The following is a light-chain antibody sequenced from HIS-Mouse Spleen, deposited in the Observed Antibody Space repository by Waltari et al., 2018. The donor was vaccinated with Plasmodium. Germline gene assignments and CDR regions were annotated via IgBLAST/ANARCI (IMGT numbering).Light chain of an antibody. CDR3: QQYGSSTEYT. Sequence: EIVLTQSPGTLSLSPGERATLSCRASQSVSSSYLAWYQQQPGQAPRLLIYGASSRATGIPDRFSGSGSGTDFTLTISRLEPEDFAVYYCQQYGSSTEYTFGQGTKLEIK. CDR1: QSVSSSY. CDR2: GAS. V-gene: IGKV3-20*01. J-gene: IGKJ2*01.